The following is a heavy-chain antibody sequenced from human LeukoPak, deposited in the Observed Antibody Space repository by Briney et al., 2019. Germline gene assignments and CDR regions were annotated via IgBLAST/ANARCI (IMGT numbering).Heavy chain of an antibody. CDR3: ARGKGYFGY. CDR2: ISFSSSTI. J-gene: IGHJ4*02. V-gene: IGHV3-48*01. CDR1: GFTFSSYS. Sequence: PGGSLRLSCAASGFTFSSYSMNWVRQAPGKGLEWVSYISFSSSTIYYADSVKGRFTISRDNSKNTLYLQMNSLRAEDTAVYYCARGKGYFGYWGQGTLVTVSS.